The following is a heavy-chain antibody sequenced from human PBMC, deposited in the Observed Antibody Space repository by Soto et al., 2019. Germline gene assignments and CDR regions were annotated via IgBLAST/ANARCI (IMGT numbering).Heavy chain of an antibody. CDR3: ARDQRGNYYYDSSGYYWSFY. CDR2: ISAYNGNT. D-gene: IGHD3-22*01. Sequence: QVQLVQSGAEVKKPGASVKVSCKASGYTFTSYGISWVRQAPGQGLEWMGWISAYNGNTNYAQKLQGRVTMTTDTSTSTAYMELRSLRSDDTAVYYCARDQRGNYYYDSSGYYWSFYWGQGTLVTVSS. V-gene: IGHV1-18*01. J-gene: IGHJ4*02. CDR1: GYTFTSYG.